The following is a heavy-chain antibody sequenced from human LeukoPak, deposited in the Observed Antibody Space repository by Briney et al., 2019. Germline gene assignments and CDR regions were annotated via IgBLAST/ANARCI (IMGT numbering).Heavy chain of an antibody. V-gene: IGHV4-4*07. CDR1: VGSISNYY. D-gene: IGHD1-26*01. J-gene: IGHJ4*02. Sequence: SETLSLTCTVSVGSISNYYWSWVRQPAGKGLEWIGRIYTSGRTDYNPSLKSRVTMSVDTSKKQFSLKLSSVTAGDTAVYFCANGGNSGSYFEDWGQGTLVTVSS. CDR3: ANGGNSGSYFED. CDR2: IYTSGRT.